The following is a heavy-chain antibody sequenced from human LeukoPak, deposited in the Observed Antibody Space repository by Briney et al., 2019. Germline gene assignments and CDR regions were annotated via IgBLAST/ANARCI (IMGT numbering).Heavy chain of an antibody. CDR3: AKGMATYGSGTLFDY. J-gene: IGHJ4*02. Sequence: GGSLRLSCEASGFTFNTYSMNWARQAPGKGLEWVSSIDSSGGYMFYADSVKGRFIISRDNAKDSLYLQMNSLRAEDTAVYYCAKGMATYGSGTLFDYWGQGTLVTVSS. CDR1: GFTFNTYS. V-gene: IGHV3-21*06. D-gene: IGHD3-10*01. CDR2: IDSSGGYM.